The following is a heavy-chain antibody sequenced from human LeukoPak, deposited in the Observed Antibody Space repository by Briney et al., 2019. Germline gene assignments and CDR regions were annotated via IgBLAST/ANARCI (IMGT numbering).Heavy chain of an antibody. CDR1: GYRFTSYW. CDR2: IYPGDSDT. J-gene: IGHJ3*02. Sequence: GESLKISFKGSGYRFTSYWIGWVRQMPGKGLEWMGIIYPGDSDTRYSTSFQGQVTISADKSIRTAYLQWSSLKASDTAMYYCARHSSTVADAFDIWGQGTMVTVSS. D-gene: IGHD4-11*01. CDR3: ARHSSTVADAFDI. V-gene: IGHV5-51*01.